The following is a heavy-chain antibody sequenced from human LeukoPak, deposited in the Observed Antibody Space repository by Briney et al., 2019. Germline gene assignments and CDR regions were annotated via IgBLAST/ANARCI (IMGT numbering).Heavy chain of an antibody. V-gene: IGHV3-30*02. CDR1: GFTFSTYG. D-gene: IGHD2-15*01. CDR3: AKDLDCSGGTCHKAFDC. J-gene: IGHJ4*02. CDR2: IRYDGSDK. Sequence: GGSLRLSCVASGFTFSTYGMHWVRQAPGKGLEWVAFIRYDGSDKFYGDSVKGRFTTSRDNSKNTLYLQMSRLRVEDTAVYYCAKDLDCSGGTCHKAFDCWGQGTLVTVSS.